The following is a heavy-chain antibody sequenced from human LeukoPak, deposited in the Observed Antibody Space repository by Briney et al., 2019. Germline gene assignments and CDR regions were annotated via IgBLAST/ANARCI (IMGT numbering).Heavy chain of an antibody. J-gene: IGHJ3*02. CDR2: IYTSGST. Sequence: SETLSLTCTVSGGSISSYYWSWIRQPAGKGLEWIGRIYTSGSTNYNPSLKSRVTTSVDTSKNQFSLKLSSVTAADTAVYYCARDLYYYDSSGYSAFDIWGQGTMVTVSS. D-gene: IGHD3-22*01. CDR3: ARDLYYYDSSGYSAFDI. V-gene: IGHV4-4*07. CDR1: GGSISSYY.